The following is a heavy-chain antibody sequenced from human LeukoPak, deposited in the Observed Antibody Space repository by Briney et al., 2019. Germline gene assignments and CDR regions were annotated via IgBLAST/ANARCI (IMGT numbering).Heavy chain of an antibody. Sequence: SETLSLTCTVSGDSINDHYWSWIRQPPGEGLQWIAYIYSSVSTNYNPPLKSRVSISIDTSKSQFSLKLPSVTAADAGVYYCARQRCSGGSCYRVDQLYYMDVWGKGITVTVSS. J-gene: IGHJ6*03. CDR3: ARQRCSGGSCYRVDQLYYMDV. D-gene: IGHD2-15*01. V-gene: IGHV4-4*09. CDR1: GDSINDHY. CDR2: IYSSVST.